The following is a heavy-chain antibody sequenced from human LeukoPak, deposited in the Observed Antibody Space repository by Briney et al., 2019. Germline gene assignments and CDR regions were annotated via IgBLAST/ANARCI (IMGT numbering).Heavy chain of an antibody. D-gene: IGHD6-19*01. V-gene: IGHV3-23*01. CDR2: ISSSGGST. J-gene: IGHJ4*02. CDR3: AKRRDQSSDGAFDY. CDR1: GFTFSSYA. Sequence: PGGSLRLSCAASGFTFSSYAMSWVRQAPGKGLEWVSAISSSGGSTHYADSVMGRFTISRDNSKNTLYLQMNSLRAEDTAVYYCAKRRDQSSDGAFDYWGQGTLVTVSS.